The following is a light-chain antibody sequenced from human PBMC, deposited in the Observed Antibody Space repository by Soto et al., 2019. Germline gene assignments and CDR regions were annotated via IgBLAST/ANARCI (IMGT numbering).Light chain of an antibody. Sequence: AIQMTQSPSSLSASIGDRVTVTCRASQDIKNDLGWYQQKPGKAPKLLIYAASSLQSGVPSRFSGSGSGTDFTLTISSLQPEDFATYYCLQDYNSPLTFGGGTTVEIK. CDR3: LQDYNSPLT. V-gene: IGKV1-6*01. CDR1: QDIKND. J-gene: IGKJ4*01. CDR2: AAS.